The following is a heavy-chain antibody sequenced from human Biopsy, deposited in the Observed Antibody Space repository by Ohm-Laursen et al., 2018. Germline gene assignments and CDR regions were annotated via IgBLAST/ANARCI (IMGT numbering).Heavy chain of an antibody. Sequence: TLSLTWTVSGGSISSDYWSWIRQTPGKGLEWIGYTYYSGSTNYNPSLKSRVTISVDTSKNQFSLRLNSVTAADTAVYYCARATNSTGWPYYYFYGMDVWGQGTTVTVSS. CDR3: ARATNSTGWPYYYFYGMDV. D-gene: IGHD2/OR15-2a*01. CDR2: TYYSGST. J-gene: IGHJ6*02. V-gene: IGHV4-59*01. CDR1: GGSISSDY.